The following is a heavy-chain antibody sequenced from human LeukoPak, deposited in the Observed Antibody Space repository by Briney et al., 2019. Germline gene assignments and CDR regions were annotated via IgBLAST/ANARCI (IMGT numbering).Heavy chain of an antibody. D-gene: IGHD6-13*01. V-gene: IGHV3-74*01. CDR2: INSDGSST. CDR1: GFTFSSYW. Sequence: GGSLRLSCAASGFTFSSYWMHWVRQAPGKGLVWVSRINSDGSSTSYADSVKGRFTISRDNAKNTLYLQMNSLRAEDTAVYYCARVEADPPFYYYYYYMDVWGKGTTVTISS. J-gene: IGHJ6*03. CDR3: ARVEADPPFYYYYYYMDV.